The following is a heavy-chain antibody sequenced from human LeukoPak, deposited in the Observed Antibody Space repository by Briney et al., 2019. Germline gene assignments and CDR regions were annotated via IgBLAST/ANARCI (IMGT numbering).Heavy chain of an antibody. Sequence: SVKVSCKASGGTFSSYAISWVRQAPGQGLEWMGGIIPTFGTANYAQKFQGRVTITTDESTSTAYMELSSLRSEDTAVYYCARDGVGGTSFPAIWGQGTLVTVSS. CDR1: GGTFSSYA. V-gene: IGHV1-69*05. CDR3: ARDGVGGTSFPAI. J-gene: IGHJ4*02. D-gene: IGHD2-2*01. CDR2: IIPTFGTA.